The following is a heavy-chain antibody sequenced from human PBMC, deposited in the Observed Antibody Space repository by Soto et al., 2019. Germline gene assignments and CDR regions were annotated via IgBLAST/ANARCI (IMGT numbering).Heavy chain of an antibody. CDR1: GGSISSYY. Sequence: PPETLSLTCTVSGGSISSYYWSWIRQPPGKGLEWIGYIYYSGSTNYNPSLKSRVTISVDTSKNQFSLKLSSVTAADTAVYYCARVALRFLEWLPYYYYYYMHVWGKGTTVTVSS. J-gene: IGHJ6*03. CDR2: IYYSGST. D-gene: IGHD3-3*01. V-gene: IGHV4-59*01. CDR3: ARVALRFLEWLPYYYYYYMHV.